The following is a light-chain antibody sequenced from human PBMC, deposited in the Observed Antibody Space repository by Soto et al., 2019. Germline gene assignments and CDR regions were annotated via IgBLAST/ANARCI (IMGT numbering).Light chain of an antibody. CDR3: SSCTSSSTI. Sequence: QSALTQPASVSGSPGQSITISCTGTSSDIGSYNYVSWYQHHPGRAPQLMIYDVSYRPSGVSNRFSGSKSGNTASLTISGLQAEDEADYYCSSCTSSSTIFGGGTKLTV. CDR1: SSDIGSYNY. V-gene: IGLV2-14*03. J-gene: IGLJ2*01. CDR2: DVS.